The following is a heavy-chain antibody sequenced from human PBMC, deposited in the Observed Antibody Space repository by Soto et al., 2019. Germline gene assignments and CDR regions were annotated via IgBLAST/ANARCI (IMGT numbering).Heavy chain of an antibody. V-gene: IGHV3-66*01. Sequence: EVQLVESGGDLVQPGGSLRLSCAASGFAVSSNYMTWVRQAPGKGLEWGSVIHSGGDTHYADSVRGRFTISRDNSKNTLYLQTNSLSAEATAVYYGAGGRTGPPYGGMDVWGQGTTVTVSS. D-gene: IGHD1-1*01. CDR3: AGGRTGPPYGGMDV. CDR2: IHSGGDT. J-gene: IGHJ6*02. CDR1: GFAVSSNY.